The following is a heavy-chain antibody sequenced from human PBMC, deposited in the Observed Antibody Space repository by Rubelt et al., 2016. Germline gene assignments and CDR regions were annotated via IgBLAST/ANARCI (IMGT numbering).Heavy chain of an antibody. CDR1: GYTLTELS. V-gene: IGHV1-24*01. CDR3: ARDFVGD. D-gene: IGHD2-21*01. J-gene: IGHJ4*02. CDR2: FVPEDGET. Sequence: QVQLVQSGAEVKKPGASVKVSCKVSGYTLTELSMHWVRQAPGKGLEWMGGFVPEDGETTSEKKFQGKVTITPDESTGTAYMGLSCLRAEDTAVYYCARDFVGDWGQGTLVTVSS.